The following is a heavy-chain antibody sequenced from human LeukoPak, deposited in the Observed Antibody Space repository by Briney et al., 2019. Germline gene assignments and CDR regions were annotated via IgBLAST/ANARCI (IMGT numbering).Heavy chain of an antibody. J-gene: IGHJ4*02. CDR1: GFTFTNYA. CDR2: ITGSDGSS. D-gene: IGHD3-9*01. Sequence: PGTSLRLSCVASGFTFTNYAMSWVRQAPGKGLEWVSAITGSDGSSYYAVSVKGRFTISRDNSENTLYLQVNSLRAEDTAVYYCAKWGDYDILTGYYVPDYWGQGTLVTVSS. CDR3: AKWGDYDILTGYYVPDY. V-gene: IGHV3-23*01.